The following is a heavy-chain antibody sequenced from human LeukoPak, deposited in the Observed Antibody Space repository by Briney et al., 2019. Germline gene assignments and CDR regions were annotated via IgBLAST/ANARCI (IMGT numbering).Heavy chain of an antibody. J-gene: IGHJ4*02. Sequence: PSETLSLTCTVSGGSISGYYWSWVRQPAGKGLEWIGRIYSSGSANYNPSLKSRVTMPVDTSNNQFSLKLTSVSAADTAVYYCAREYGDLDYWGQGTLVTVSS. CDR1: GGSISGYY. V-gene: IGHV4-4*07. CDR2: IYSSGSA. CDR3: AREYGDLDY. D-gene: IGHD4-17*01.